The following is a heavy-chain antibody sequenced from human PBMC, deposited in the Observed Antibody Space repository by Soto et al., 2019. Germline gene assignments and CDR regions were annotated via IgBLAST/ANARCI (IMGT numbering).Heavy chain of an antibody. Sequence: SETLSLTCTVSGGSISSGSYYWGWIRQPPGRGLEWIASINFSGTTYDNPSLKSRVTISVDTSKNQFSLKLSSVTAADTAVYYCARRYGGTFDYWGQGTLVTVSS. V-gene: IGHV4-39*01. CDR1: GGSISSGSYY. CDR3: ARRYGGTFDY. D-gene: IGHD2-15*01. J-gene: IGHJ4*02. CDR2: INFSGTT.